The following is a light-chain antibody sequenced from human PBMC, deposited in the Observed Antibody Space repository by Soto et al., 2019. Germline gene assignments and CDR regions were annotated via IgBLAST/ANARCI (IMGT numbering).Light chain of an antibody. CDR2: RNS. Sequence: QSVLTQPPSASGNPGQTVTISCSGSSSNIGINYVYWYQQLPGTAPKLLIYRNSQRPSGIPDRFSGSKSGTSASLAISGLRSEDDADYYCAAWDDSLGSHAVFGGGTQLTVL. CDR3: AAWDDSLGSHAV. J-gene: IGLJ7*01. CDR1: SSNIGINY. V-gene: IGLV1-47*01.